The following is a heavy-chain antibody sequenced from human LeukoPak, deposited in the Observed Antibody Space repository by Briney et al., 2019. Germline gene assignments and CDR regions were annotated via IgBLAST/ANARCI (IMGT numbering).Heavy chain of an antibody. J-gene: IGHJ3*02. CDR2: IYTSGST. D-gene: IGHD6-19*01. Sequence: SETLSLTCTVSGGSISSGSYYWSWIRQPAGKGLEWIGRIYTSGSTNYNPSLKSRVTISVDTSKNQFSLKLSSVTAADTAVYYSAREWSSGWSRRDDALDIWGQGTMVTVSS. CDR3: AREWSSGWSRRDDALDI. V-gene: IGHV4-61*02. CDR1: GGSISSGSYY.